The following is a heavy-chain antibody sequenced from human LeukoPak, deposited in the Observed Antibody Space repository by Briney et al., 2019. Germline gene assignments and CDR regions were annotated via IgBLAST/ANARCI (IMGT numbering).Heavy chain of an antibody. Sequence: PSETLSLTCTVSGGSVSSGSYYWSWIRQPPGKGLEWIGYIYYSGSTNYNPSLKSRVTISVDTSKNQFPLKLSSVTAADTAVYYCARDVPYYYGSGSYYKTLWYYGMDVWGQGTTVTVSS. CDR3: ARDVPYYYGSGSYYKTLWYYGMDV. J-gene: IGHJ6*02. D-gene: IGHD3-10*01. V-gene: IGHV4-61*01. CDR2: IYYSGST. CDR1: GGSVSSGSYY.